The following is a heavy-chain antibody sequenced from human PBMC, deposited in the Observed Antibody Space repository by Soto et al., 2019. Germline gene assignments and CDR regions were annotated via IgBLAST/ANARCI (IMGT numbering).Heavy chain of an antibody. CDR1: GGSISSGGYY. CDR3: ARASYCSSTSCYEILGSWFDP. V-gene: IGHV4-31*03. Sequence: PSETLSLTCTVSGGSISSGGYYWSWIRQHPGKGLEWIGYIYYSGSTYYNPSLKSRVTISVDTSKNQFSLKLSSVTAADTAVYYCARASYCSSTSCYEILGSWFDPWGQGTLVTSPQ. CDR2: IYYSGST. D-gene: IGHD2-2*01. J-gene: IGHJ5*02.